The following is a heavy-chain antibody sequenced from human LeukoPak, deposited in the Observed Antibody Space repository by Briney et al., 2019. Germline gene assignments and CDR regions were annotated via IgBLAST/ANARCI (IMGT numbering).Heavy chain of an antibody. J-gene: IGHJ4*02. Sequence: VNIFHSRRTYYHPSLQRRDNISGDTEKNNLSVKLSSVTAADTAVYYCARLSSGWNAYFDYWGQGTLVTVSS. CDR3: ARLSSGWNAYFDY. CDR2: IFHSRRT. D-gene: IGHD6-19*01. V-gene: IGHV4-38-2*01.